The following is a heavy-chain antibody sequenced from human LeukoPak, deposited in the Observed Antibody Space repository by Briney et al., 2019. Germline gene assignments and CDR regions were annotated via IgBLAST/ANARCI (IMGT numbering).Heavy chain of an antibody. Sequence: SETLSLTCAVYGGSFSGYYWSWIRQPPGKGLEWIGEINHSGSTNYSPSLKSRVTISVDTSKNQFSLKLSSVTAADTAVYYCARGGRLYDFWSGYPKAYYGMDVWGQGTTVTVSS. J-gene: IGHJ6*02. CDR2: INHSGST. CDR1: GGSFSGYY. CDR3: ARGGRLYDFWSGYPKAYYGMDV. D-gene: IGHD3/OR15-3a*01. V-gene: IGHV4-34*01.